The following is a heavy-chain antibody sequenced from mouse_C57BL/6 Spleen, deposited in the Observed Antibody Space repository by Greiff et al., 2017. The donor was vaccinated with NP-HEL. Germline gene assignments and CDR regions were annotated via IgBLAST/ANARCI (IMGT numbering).Heavy chain of an antibody. CDR1: GYTFTDYY. J-gene: IGHJ4*01. D-gene: IGHD1-1*01. Sequence: EVQLQQSGPELVKPGASVKISCKASGYTFTDYYMNWVKQSHGKSLEWIGDINPNNGGTSYNQKFKGKATLTVDKSSSTAYMELRSLTSEDSAVYYCARSSSYEGMDYWGQGTSVTVSS. V-gene: IGHV1-26*01. CDR2: INPNNGGT. CDR3: ARSSSYEGMDY.